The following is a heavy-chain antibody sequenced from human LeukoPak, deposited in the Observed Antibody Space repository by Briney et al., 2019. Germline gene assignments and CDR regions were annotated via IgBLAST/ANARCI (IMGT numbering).Heavy chain of an antibody. J-gene: IGHJ4*02. CDR2: IYSRGNT. CDR1: RGSVSSSTYY. CDR3: ARDVGYNWNDVRFDY. V-gene: IGHV4-39*07. D-gene: IGHD1-1*01. Sequence: SETLSLTCTVSRGSVSSSTYYWGWIRQPPGKGLEWIGSIYSRGNTFYNPSLKSRVTISVHTSKNRFSLNLSSVTAADTAVYYCARDVGYNWNDVRFDYWGQGTLVTVSS.